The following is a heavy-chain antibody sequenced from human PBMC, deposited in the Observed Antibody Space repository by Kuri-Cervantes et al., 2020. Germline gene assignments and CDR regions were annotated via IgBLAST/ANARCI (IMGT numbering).Heavy chain of an antibody. CDR1: GLPFSSVW. Sequence: GESLKISCATSGLPFSSVWMSWVRQGSEKGLECVGRIKDKSHGGATDYAATVKGRFTISRDDSENMLYLHMDNLKTEDTAVYYCTRLILNETSGHYSSHWGQGTLVTVSS. V-gene: IGHV3-15*01. J-gene: IGHJ4*02. D-gene: IGHD3-22*01. CDR3: TRLILNETSGHYSSH. CDR2: IKDKSHGGAT.